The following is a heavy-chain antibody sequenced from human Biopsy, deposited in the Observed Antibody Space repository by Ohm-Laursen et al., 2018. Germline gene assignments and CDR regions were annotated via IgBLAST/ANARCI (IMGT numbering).Heavy chain of an antibody. J-gene: IGHJ6*02. V-gene: IGHV1-69*13. CDR1: GGTFTNYA. D-gene: IGHD3-22*01. CDR2: IIPIFGTA. Sequence: SVKVSCKASGGTFTNYAISWVRQAPGQGLEWMGGIIPIFGTANYAQKFQGRVTITADESTSTAYMELSSLRSDDTAVYFCAREEDNSGYDYYGMDVWGQGTTVTVSS. CDR3: AREEDNSGYDYYGMDV.